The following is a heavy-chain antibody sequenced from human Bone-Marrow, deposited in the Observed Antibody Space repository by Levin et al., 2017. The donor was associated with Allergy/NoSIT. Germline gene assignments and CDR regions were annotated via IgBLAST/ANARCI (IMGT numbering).Heavy chain of an antibody. V-gene: IGHV4-30-4*01. CDR2: INDSGRT. J-gene: IGHJ4*02. CDR3: ARLQLLPKRFDF. Sequence: SSETLSLTCTVSGGSITSGIYYWSWIRQPPGKGLEWIGYINDSGRTYYNASLKSRLSMSVDTSKNQFSLNLSSVTAADTAVYFCARLQLLPKRFDFWGQGTPVTVSS. CDR1: GGSITSGIYY. D-gene: IGHD2-15*01.